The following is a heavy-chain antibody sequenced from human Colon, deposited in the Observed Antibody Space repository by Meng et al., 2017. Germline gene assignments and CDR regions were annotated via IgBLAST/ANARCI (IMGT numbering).Heavy chain of an antibody. V-gene: IGHV4-39*01. CDR1: GGSISTPGYY. D-gene: IGHD3-3*01. J-gene: IGHJ5*02. CDR2: IGHAGAL. Sequence: QVQLQESGPGLVKPSQTLSLTCSVSGGSISTPGYYWGWIRQSPGKGLEWIGSIGHAGALYYTPSLKSRVTVSIDTSANQFFLTLTSVTAADTAVYYCVYFWSGYFTSGQGTLVTVSS. CDR3: VYFWSGYFT.